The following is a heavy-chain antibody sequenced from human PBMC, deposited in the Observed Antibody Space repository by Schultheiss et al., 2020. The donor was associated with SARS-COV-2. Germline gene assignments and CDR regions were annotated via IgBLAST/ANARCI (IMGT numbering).Heavy chain of an antibody. CDR1: GYSISSGYY. Sequence: SETLSLTCAVSGYSISSGYYWGWIRQPPGKGLEWIGSIYHSGSTNYNPSLKSRVTISVDTSKNQFSLKLSSVTAADTAVYYCAREEMSGYLDYWGQGTLVTVSS. J-gene: IGHJ4*02. CDR3: AREEMSGYLDY. V-gene: IGHV4-38-2*02. D-gene: IGHD3-3*01. CDR2: IYHSGST.